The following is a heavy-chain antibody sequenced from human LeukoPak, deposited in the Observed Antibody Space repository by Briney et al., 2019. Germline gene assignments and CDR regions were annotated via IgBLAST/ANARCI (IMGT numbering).Heavy chain of an antibody. Sequence: PGGSLRLSCAASGFTFSSYGMHWVRQAPGKGLEWVAVISYDGSNKYYADSVKGRFTISRDNSKNTLYLQMNSLRAEDTAVYYCANFPVITVFHYWGQGTLVTVSS. CDR1: GFTFSSYG. D-gene: IGHD3-16*01. J-gene: IGHJ4*02. CDR2: ISYDGSNK. V-gene: IGHV3-30*18. CDR3: ANFPVITVFHY.